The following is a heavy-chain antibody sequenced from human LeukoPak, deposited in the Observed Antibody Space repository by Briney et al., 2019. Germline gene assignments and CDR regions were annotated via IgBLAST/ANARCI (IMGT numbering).Heavy chain of an antibody. Sequence: GGSLRLSCAASGFTFNKYWMNWVRQAPGKGLEWVANIKEDGSEKYYVDSVKGRFTISRDNAKNSLYLQMNSLRAEDTAVYYCATLGQQLSYWVEIDYWGQGTLVTVSS. V-gene: IGHV3-7*01. J-gene: IGHJ4*02. D-gene: IGHD6-13*01. CDR2: IKEDGSEK. CDR3: ATLGQQLSYWVEIDY. CDR1: GFTFNKYW.